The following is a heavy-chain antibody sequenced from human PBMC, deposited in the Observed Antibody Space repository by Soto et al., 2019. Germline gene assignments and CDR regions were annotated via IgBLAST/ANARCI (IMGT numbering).Heavy chain of an antibody. Sequence: GGSLRLSCAASGFTFSSYAMSWVRQAPGKGLEWVSAISGSGGSTYYADSVKGRFTISRDNSKNTLYLQMNSLRAEDTAVYYCAKFYDSSGYYREKYFQHWGQGTLVTVSS. CDR1: GFTFSSYA. J-gene: IGHJ1*01. D-gene: IGHD3-22*01. V-gene: IGHV3-23*01. CDR3: AKFYDSSGYYREKYFQH. CDR2: ISGSGGST.